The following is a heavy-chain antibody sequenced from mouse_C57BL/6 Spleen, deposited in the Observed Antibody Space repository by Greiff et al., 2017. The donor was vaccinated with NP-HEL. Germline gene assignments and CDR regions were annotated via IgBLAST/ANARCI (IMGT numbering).Heavy chain of an antibody. CDR2: ISDGGSYT. Sequence: EVKVEESGGGLVKPGGSLKLSCAASGFTFSSYAMSWVRQTPEKRLEWVATISDGGSYTYYPDNVKGRFTISRDNAKNNLYLQMSHLKSEDTAMYYCARRGYAMDYWGQGTSVTVSS. J-gene: IGHJ4*01. CDR3: ARRGYAMDY. V-gene: IGHV5-4*03. CDR1: GFTFSSYA.